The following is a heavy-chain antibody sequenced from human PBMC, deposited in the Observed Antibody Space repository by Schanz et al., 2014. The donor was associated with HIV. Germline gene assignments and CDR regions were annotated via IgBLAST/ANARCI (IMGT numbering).Heavy chain of an antibody. V-gene: IGHV1-2*02. J-gene: IGHJ3*02. Sequence: QVQLVQSGAEVKKPGASVKVSCKASGYTFTGYYMHWVRQAPGQGLEWMGWINPNSGGTNYAQKFQGRVTMTRDTSLSVVYMELSRLRSDDTAVYYCARDLVDSSTWYDAFDIWGQGTKVTVSS. CDR1: GYTFTGYY. CDR2: INPNSGGT. D-gene: IGHD6-13*01. CDR3: ARDLVDSSTWYDAFDI.